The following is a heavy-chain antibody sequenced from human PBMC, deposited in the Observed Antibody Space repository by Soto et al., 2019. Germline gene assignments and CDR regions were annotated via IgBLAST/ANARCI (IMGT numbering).Heavy chain of an antibody. V-gene: IGHV3-30-3*01. J-gene: IGHJ4*02. CDR3: ARGPPGDATWYFDY. CDR2: ISYDGSNR. CDR1: GFTFSNYA. Sequence: QVQLVESGGGVVQPGRSLRLSCAASGFTFSNYAMHWVRQAPGKGLEWVAVISYDGSNRYYADSVKGRFTISRDNSKNTLYLQMNSRGGEDTAVYYWARGPPGDATWYFDYWGQGTLVPVSS. D-gene: IGHD3-16*01.